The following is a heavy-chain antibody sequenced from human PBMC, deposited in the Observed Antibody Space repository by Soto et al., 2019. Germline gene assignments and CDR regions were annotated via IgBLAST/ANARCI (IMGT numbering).Heavy chain of an antibody. CDR1: GGSISSSSYY. CDR2: IYYSGST. CDR3: ARLGRIYGDYGGANY. D-gene: IGHD4-17*01. J-gene: IGHJ4*02. Sequence: SETLSLTCTVSGGSISSSSYYWGWIRQPPGKGLEWIGSIYYSGSTYYNQSLKSQDTIYVDTSKNHFSLKLSFVPAADTFLYYCARLGRIYGDYGGANYGGQGTLVTVS. V-gene: IGHV4-39*01.